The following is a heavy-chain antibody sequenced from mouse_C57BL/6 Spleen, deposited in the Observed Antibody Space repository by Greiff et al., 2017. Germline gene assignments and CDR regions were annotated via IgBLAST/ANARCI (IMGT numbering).Heavy chain of an antibody. CDR1: GFSFNTYA. CDR2: IRSKSNNYAT. D-gene: IGHD3-2*02. V-gene: IGHV10-1*01. CDR3: VRQLRLHFDY. Sequence: EVQGVESGGGLVQPKGSLKLSCAASGFSFNTYAMNWVRQAPGKGLEWVARIRSKSNNYATYYADSVKDRFTISRDDSESMLYLQMNNLKTEDTAMYYCVRQLRLHFDYWGQGTTLTVSS. J-gene: IGHJ2*01.